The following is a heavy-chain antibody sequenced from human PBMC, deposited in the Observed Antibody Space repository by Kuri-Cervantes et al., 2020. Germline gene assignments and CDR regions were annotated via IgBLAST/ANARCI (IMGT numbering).Heavy chain of an antibody. Sequence: SETLSLTCNVSGGSISSYYWNWIRQPPGKRLEWIGYIYYSGSTNYNPSLKSRVTISVDTSKNQFSLKLSSVTAADTAVYYCARTSQNRWLPFHYWGHGTLVTVSS. D-gene: IGHD5-24*01. J-gene: IGHJ4*01. CDR3: ARTSQNRWLPFHY. V-gene: IGHV4-59*01. CDR2: IYYSGST. CDR1: GGSISSYY.